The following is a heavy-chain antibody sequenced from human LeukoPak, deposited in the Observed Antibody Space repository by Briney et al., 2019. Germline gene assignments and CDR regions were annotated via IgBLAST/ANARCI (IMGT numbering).Heavy chain of an antibody. CDR2: ISAYNGYT. CDR3: ANRGDYFEY. J-gene: IGHJ4*02. CDR1: GYTFTNYG. D-gene: IGHD3-16*01. Sequence: GASVKVSCKASGYTFTNYGISWVRQAPGQGLEWMGWISAYNGYTNYAQNLQGRVTMTTDTSTSTAYMEVKSLRSDDTAVYYCANRGDYFEYWGQGTLVTVSS. V-gene: IGHV1-18*01.